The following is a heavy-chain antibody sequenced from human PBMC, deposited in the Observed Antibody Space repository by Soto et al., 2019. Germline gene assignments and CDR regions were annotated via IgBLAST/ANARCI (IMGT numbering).Heavy chain of an antibody. D-gene: IGHD6-19*01. Sequence: QLQLQESGPGLVKPSETLSLTCTVSGGSISSSSYYWGWIRQPPGKGLEWIGSIYYSGSTYYNPTLTSRVTISVDTSKNQFSLKLSSVTAADTAVYYCARIIAVAGINFDYWGQGTLVTVSS. CDR3: ARIIAVAGINFDY. V-gene: IGHV4-39*01. CDR2: IYYSGST. J-gene: IGHJ4*02. CDR1: GGSISSSSYY.